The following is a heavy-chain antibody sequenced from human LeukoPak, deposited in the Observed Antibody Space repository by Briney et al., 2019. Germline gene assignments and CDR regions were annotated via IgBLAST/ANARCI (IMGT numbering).Heavy chain of an antibody. D-gene: IGHD5-18*01. CDR1: GYTFTSYA. V-gene: IGHV1-3*01. Sequence: ASVKVSCKASGYTFTSYAMHWVRQAPGQRLEWMGWINAGNGNTKYSQKFQGRVTITRDTSASTAYMELSSLRSEDTAVYYCARDGHIFKWIQLWTTYYYYGMDVWGQETTVTVSS. CDR2: INAGNGNT. J-gene: IGHJ6*02. CDR3: ARDGHIFKWIQLWTTYYYYGMDV.